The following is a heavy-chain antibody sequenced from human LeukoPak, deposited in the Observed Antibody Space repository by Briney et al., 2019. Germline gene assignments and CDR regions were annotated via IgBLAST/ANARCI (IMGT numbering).Heavy chain of an antibody. D-gene: IGHD4-17*01. CDR1: GGSFSGYY. CDR3: ARGQGTVTTH. Sequence: PSETLSLTCTVSGGSFSGYYCTWIRQPPGKGLEWIGEINHSGSANYNPSLKSRVTISLDTSKNQFSLKLSSVTAADTAVYYCARGQGTVTTHWGQGTLITVSS. J-gene: IGHJ4*02. V-gene: IGHV4-34*01. CDR2: INHSGSA.